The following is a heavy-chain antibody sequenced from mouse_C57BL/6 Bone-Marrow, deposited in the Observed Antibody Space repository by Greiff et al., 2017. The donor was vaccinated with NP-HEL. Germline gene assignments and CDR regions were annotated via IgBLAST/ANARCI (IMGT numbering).Heavy chain of an antibody. J-gene: IGHJ3*01. CDR3: ARITTPFAY. V-gene: IGHV2-2*01. CDR1: GFSLTSYG. Sequence: VKLQESGPGLVQPSQSLSITCTVSGFSLTSYGVHWVRQSPGKGLEWLGVIWSGGSTDYNAAFISRLSISKDNSKSQVFFKMNSLQADDTAIYYCARITTPFAYWGQGTLVTVSA. CDR2: IWSGGST. D-gene: IGHD1-1*01.